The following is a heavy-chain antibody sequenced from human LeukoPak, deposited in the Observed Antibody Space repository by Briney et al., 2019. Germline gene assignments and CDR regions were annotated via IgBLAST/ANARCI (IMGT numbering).Heavy chain of an antibody. CDR1: GGSISSSSYY. CDR3: ASEAYDFWSGQHSGMDV. CDR2: IYYSGST. V-gene: IGHV4-39*01. D-gene: IGHD3-3*01. J-gene: IGHJ6*02. Sequence: KPSETLSLTCTVSGGSISSSSYYWGWIRQPPGKGLEWIGSIYYSGSTYYNPSLKSRVTISVDTSKNQFSLKLSSVTAADTAVYYCASEAYDFWSGQHSGMDVWGQGTTVTVSS.